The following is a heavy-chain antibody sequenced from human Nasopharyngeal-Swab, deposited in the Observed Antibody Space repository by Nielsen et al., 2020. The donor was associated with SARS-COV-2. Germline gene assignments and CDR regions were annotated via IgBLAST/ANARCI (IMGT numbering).Heavy chain of an antibody. CDR1: GYTFTSYG. J-gene: IGHJ6*02. Sequence: ALVKVSCKASGYTFTSYGISWVRQAPGQGLEWMGWISAYNGNTNYAQKLQGRVTMTTDTSTSTAYMELRSLRSDDTAVYYCARGRVGATDFYYYYGMDVWGQGTTVTVSS. CDR2: ISAYNGNT. V-gene: IGHV1-18*01. D-gene: IGHD1-26*01. CDR3: ARGRVGATDFYYYYGMDV.